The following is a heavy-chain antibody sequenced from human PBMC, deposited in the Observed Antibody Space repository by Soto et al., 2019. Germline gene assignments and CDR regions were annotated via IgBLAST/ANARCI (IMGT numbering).Heavy chain of an antibody. CDR1: EFIFSSYA. V-gene: IGHV3-30-3*01. CDR2: ISYDGGNK. CDR3: ARGRDDNSGYLLVPFDY. J-gene: IGHJ4*02. Sequence: QVQLVESGGGVVQPGRSLRLSCAASEFIFSSYAIHWVRQAPGKGLQWVAVISYDGGNKYYADSVKGRFTFSRDSSKNTLYLRMNSLRAEDTAVYYCARGRDDNSGYLLVPFDYLGQGTLVTVSS. D-gene: IGHD3-22*01.